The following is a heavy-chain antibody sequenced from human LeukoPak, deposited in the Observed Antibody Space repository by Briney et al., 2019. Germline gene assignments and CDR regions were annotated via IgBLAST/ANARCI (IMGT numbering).Heavy chain of an antibody. J-gene: IGHJ4*02. V-gene: IGHV3-23*01. Sequence: GGSLRLSCAASGFTFSSYAMSWVRQAPGKGLEWVSTISGSGGSTYYAAAVKGRFTISRDSYKNTLYLQMNSLRAEDTAVYYCAKDSPYHVYSVFDYWGQGTLVTVSS. CDR2: ISGSGGST. CDR3: AKDSPYHVYSVFDY. CDR1: GFTFSSYA. D-gene: IGHD5/OR15-5a*01.